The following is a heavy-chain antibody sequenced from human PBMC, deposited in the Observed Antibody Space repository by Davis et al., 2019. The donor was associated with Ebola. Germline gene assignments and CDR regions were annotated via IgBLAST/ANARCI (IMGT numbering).Heavy chain of an antibody. D-gene: IGHD4-17*01. Sequence: PGGSLRLSCAASGFTFSSYGMHWVRQAPGKGLEWVAVISYDGSNKYYADSVKGRFTISRDDSKNTAYLQMNSLKTEDTAVYYCTSTLDGDYVDYWGQGTLVTVSS. V-gene: IGHV3-30*03. CDR3: TSTLDGDYVDY. CDR2: ISYDGSNK. CDR1: GFTFSSYG. J-gene: IGHJ4*02.